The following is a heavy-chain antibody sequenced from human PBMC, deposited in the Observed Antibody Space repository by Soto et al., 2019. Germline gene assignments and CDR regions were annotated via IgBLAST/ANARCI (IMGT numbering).Heavy chain of an antibody. J-gene: IGHJ4*02. Sequence: EVQLVESGGGLVQPGGSLRLSCAASGFTFSSYEMNWVRQAPGKGLEWVSYISSSGSTIYYADSVKGRFTISRDIAKNSLYLQMNSLRAEDTAVYYWARVPLTSYSGSHPPPPYWGQGTLVTVPS. D-gene: IGHD1-26*01. CDR3: ARVPLTSYSGSHPPPPY. CDR1: GFTFSSYE. CDR2: ISSSGSTI. V-gene: IGHV3-48*03.